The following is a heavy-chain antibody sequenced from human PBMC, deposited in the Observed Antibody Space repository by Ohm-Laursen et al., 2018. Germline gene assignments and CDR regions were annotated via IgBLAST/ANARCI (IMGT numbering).Heavy chain of an antibody. J-gene: IGHJ4*02. V-gene: IGHV4-34*01. D-gene: IGHD3-22*01. CDR2: INHSGST. Sequence: GTLSLTCAVYGGSFSGYYWSWIRQPPGKGLEWIGEINHSGSTNYNPSLKSRVTISVDTSKNQFSLKLSSVTAADTAVYYCASYKYYYDSSGYYELPDWGQGTLVTVSS. CDR1: GGSFSGYY. CDR3: ASYKYYYDSSGYYELPD.